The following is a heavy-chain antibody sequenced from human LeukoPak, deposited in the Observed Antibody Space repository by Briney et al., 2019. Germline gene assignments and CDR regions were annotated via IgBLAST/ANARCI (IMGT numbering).Heavy chain of an antibody. CDR1: GFTFSSYA. D-gene: IGHD3-10*01. Sequence: GGSLRLSCAASGFTFSSYAMSWVRQAPGKGLEYVSAISSNGGSTYYANSVKGRFTISRDNSKNTLYLQMGSLRAEDMAVYYCATMGFTGAFDIWGQGTMVTVSS. CDR2: ISSNGGST. J-gene: IGHJ3*02. V-gene: IGHV3-64*01. CDR3: ATMGFTGAFDI.